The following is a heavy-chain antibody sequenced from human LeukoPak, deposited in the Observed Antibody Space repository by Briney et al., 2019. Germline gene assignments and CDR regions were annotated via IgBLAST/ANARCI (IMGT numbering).Heavy chain of an antibody. CDR3: ARGGGSTSWGFYYYYMDV. CDR1: GYTFTSYD. D-gene: IGHD2-2*01. V-gene: IGHV1-8*01. J-gene: IGHJ6*03. CDR2: MNPNSGNT. Sequence: GASAKVSCKASGYTFTSYDINWVRQATGQGREWMGWMNPNSGNTGYAQKFQGRVTMTRNTSISTAYMELSSLRSEDTAVYYCARGGGSTSWGFYYYYMDVWGKGTTVTISS.